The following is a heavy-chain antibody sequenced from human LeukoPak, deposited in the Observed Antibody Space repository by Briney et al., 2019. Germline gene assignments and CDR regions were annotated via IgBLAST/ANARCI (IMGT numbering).Heavy chain of an antibody. J-gene: IGHJ5*02. CDR1: GGSISSSSYY. Sequence: PSETLSLTCTVSGGSISSSSYYCGWIRQPPGKGLEWIGSIYYSGSTYYNPSLKSRVTISVDTSKNQFSLKLSSVTAADTAVYYCARGPLVGALSWFDPWGQGTLVTVSS. D-gene: IGHD1-26*01. CDR3: ARGPLVGALSWFDP. V-gene: IGHV4-39*01. CDR2: IYYSGST.